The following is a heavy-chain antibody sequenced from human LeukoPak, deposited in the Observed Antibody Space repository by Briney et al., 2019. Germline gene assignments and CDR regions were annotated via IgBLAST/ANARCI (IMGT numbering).Heavy chain of an antibody. V-gene: IGHV4-59*01. CDR3: ARAPWDSSSRYDY. D-gene: IGHD3-22*01. J-gene: IGHJ4*02. Sequence: SETLSLTCTVSGGSINNYYWSWIRQPPGKGLEWIGCIYYSGSTNYNPSLKNRVAISVDTSKNQFSLKLNSVTAADTAVYYCARAPWDSSSRYDYWGQGTLVTVSS. CDR2: IYYSGST. CDR1: GGSINNYY.